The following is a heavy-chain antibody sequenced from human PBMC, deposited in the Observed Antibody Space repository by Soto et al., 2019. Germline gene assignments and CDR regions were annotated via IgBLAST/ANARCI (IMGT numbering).Heavy chain of an antibody. D-gene: IGHD3-16*02. CDR1: GFTFSSYW. V-gene: IGHV3-74*01. Sequence: GGSLRLSCAASGFTFSSYWMHWVRQAPGKGLVWVSRINSDGSSTSYADSVKGRFTISRDNAKNTLYLQMNSLRAEDTAVYYCARANYDYVWGSYRYSPFFDYWGQGTLVTVSS. CDR3: ARANYDYVWGSYRYSPFFDY. CDR2: INSDGSST. J-gene: IGHJ4*02.